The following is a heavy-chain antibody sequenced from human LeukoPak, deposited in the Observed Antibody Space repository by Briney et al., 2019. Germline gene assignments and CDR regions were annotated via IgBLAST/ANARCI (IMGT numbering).Heavy chain of an antibody. Sequence: GGSLRLSCAASGFTFSSYSMNWVRQAPGKGLEWVSSISSSSSYIYYADSVKGRFTISRDNAKNSLYLQMNSLRAEDTAVYYCARAKHLAYCGGDCPRGMDVWGQGTTVTVSS. CDR2: ISSSSSYI. D-gene: IGHD2-21*02. J-gene: IGHJ6*02. V-gene: IGHV3-21*01. CDR3: ARAKHLAYCGGDCPRGMDV. CDR1: GFTFSSYS.